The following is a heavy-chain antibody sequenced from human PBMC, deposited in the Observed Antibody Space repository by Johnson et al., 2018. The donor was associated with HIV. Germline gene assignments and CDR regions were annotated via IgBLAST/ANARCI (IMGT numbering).Heavy chain of an antibody. D-gene: IGHD5-12*01. CDR2: LSYDGSNK. V-gene: IGHV3-30-3*01. J-gene: IGHJ3*01. Sequence: VQLVESGGGLVQPGGSLRPSCAASGFTFSSYSMHWVRQAPGKGLEWVAVLSYDGSNKYYAAPVKGRFTLSRDNSKNTLYPQMNSPRAEDTAVYYCARDNIVATADDAFDVWGQGTMVTVSS. CDR3: ARDNIVATADDAFDV. CDR1: GFTFSSYS.